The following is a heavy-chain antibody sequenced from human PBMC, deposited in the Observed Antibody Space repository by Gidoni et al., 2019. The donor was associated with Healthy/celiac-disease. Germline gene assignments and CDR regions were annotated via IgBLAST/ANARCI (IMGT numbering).Heavy chain of an antibody. CDR1: GDSISSGEYY. V-gene: IGHV4-31*03. J-gene: IGHJ4*02. D-gene: IGHD1-26*01. CDR2: IYYRGTT. Sequence: QVQLQESVPGLVKPSQIRSLTCTVPGDSISSGEYYWSWIRQRPGKGLEWIGYIYYRGTTSYTPSLKSRVAISVDTSKNQFSLYLRSVTAADTAVYYCARTRAYSGTYCDFDHWGQGTLVTVSS. CDR3: ARTRAYSGTYCDFDH.